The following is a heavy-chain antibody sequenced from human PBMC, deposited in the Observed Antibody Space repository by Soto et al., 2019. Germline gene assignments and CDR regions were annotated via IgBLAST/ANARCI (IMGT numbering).Heavy chain of an antibody. CDR3: ARDGVDDYDSSGYYYRAFDS. J-gene: IGHJ3*02. CDR2: IYYSGST. Sequence: SETLSLTCTVSGGSISSSSYFWGWIRQPPGKGLEWIGSIYYSGSTYYNPSLKSRVTVSVDTSKNQFSLKLSSVTAADTAVYYCARDGVDDYDSSGYYYRAFDSWGQGKMVTVSS. D-gene: IGHD3-22*01. V-gene: IGHV4-39*07. CDR1: GGSISSSSYF.